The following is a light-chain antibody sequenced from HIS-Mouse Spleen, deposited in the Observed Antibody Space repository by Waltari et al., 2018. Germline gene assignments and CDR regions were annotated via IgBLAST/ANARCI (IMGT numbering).Light chain of an antibody. CDR3: SSYAGSNNFVV. J-gene: IGLJ2*01. Sequence: QSALTQPPSASGSPGPSVTISCTGTSSAVGGYHYVSWYQQHPGKAPKLMLYEVSKRPSGVPDRFSGSKSGNTASLTVSGLQAEDEADYYCSSYAGSNNFVVFGGGTKLTVL. CDR2: EVS. CDR1: SSAVGGYHY. V-gene: IGLV2-8*01.